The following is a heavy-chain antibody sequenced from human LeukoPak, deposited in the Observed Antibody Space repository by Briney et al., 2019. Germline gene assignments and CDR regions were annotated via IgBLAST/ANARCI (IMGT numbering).Heavy chain of an antibody. CDR2: IYPGDSEI. Sequence: AGESLKISCKGSGYSFSSYWIAWVRQMPGKGLEWMGIIYPGDSEIRYSPSFQGQVTISADKSINTAYLQWSSLKASDTAMYYCARQIYDSGSYYISWFDPWGQGTRVTVSS. CDR3: ARQIYDSGSYYISWFDP. CDR1: GYSFSSYW. J-gene: IGHJ5*02. D-gene: IGHD1-26*01. V-gene: IGHV5-51*01.